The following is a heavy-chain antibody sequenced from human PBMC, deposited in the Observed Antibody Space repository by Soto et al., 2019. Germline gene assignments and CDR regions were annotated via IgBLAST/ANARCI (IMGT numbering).Heavy chain of an antibody. CDR2: IYSTGTT. J-gene: IGHJ6*02. CDR3: AREKDFYYSAMDV. V-gene: IGHV4-4*07. Sequence: QVQLRESGPGLVKPSETLSLTCSVSGGSISGHYWTWIRQSAGKGLEYIGRIYSTGTTDYNPSLESRVTMSVDTSKQSFSLKLTSVTAADTAVYYCAREKDFYYSAMDVWGQGTTVAVAS. CDR1: GGSISGHY.